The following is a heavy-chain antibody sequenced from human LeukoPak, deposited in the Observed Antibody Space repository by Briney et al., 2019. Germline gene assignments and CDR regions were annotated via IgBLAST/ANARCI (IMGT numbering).Heavy chain of an antibody. J-gene: IGHJ4*02. D-gene: IGHD7-27*01. CDR2: ISGSDGAT. V-gene: IGHV3-23*01. CDR1: GFIFSNYA. CDR3: VKDIPAWGSAFDN. Sequence: GGSLRLSCAASGFIFSNYAMTWVRQAPGKGLEWVSTISGSDGATYYADSVKGRFTISRDNFKNTLDLQMSSLRAEDTALYYCVKDIPAWGSAFDNWGQGILVTVSS.